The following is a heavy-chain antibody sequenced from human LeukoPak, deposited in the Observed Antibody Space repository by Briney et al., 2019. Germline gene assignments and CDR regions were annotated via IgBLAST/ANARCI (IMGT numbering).Heavy chain of an antibody. Sequence: GGSLRLSCAASGFTFSSYGMHWVRQAPGKGLEWVAFIRYDGSNKYYVDSVKGRFTISRDNSKNTLYLQMNSLRAEDTAVYYCAKDRIPELRSLYYMDVWGKGTTVTVSS. CDR1: GFTFSSYG. CDR2: IRYDGSNK. CDR3: AKDRIPELRSLYYMDV. V-gene: IGHV3-30*02. J-gene: IGHJ6*03. D-gene: IGHD1-7*01.